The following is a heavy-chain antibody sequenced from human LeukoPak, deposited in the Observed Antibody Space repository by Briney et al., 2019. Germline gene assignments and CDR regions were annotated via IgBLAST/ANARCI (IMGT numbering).Heavy chain of an antibody. CDR1: GFTFSSYW. D-gene: IGHD6-6*01. V-gene: IGHV3-7*01. CDR3: ARERPPGAFDI. Sequence: PGGSLRLSCAASGFTFSSYWMSWVRQAPGKGLEWVANIKQDGSEKYYVDSVKGRLTISRDNAKNSLYLQMNSLRAEDTAVYYCARERPPGAFDIWGQGTMVAVSS. J-gene: IGHJ3*02. CDR2: IKQDGSEK.